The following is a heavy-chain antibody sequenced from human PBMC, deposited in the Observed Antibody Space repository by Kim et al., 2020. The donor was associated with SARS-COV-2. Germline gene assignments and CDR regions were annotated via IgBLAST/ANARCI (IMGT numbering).Heavy chain of an antibody. CDR1: GGSFSGYY. Sequence: SETLSLTCAVYGGSFSGYYWSWIRQPPGKGLEWIGEINHSGSTNYNPSLKSRVTISVDTSKNQFSLKLSSVTAADTAVYYCARGEEYSSSWYDYYYGMDVWGQGTTVTVSS. CDR2: INHSGST. D-gene: IGHD6-13*01. V-gene: IGHV4-34*01. CDR3: ARGEEYSSSWYDYYYGMDV. J-gene: IGHJ6*02.